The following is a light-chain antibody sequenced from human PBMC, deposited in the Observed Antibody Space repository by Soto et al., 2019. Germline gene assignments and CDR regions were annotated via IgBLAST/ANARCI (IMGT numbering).Light chain of an antibody. CDR3: LQRASWRS. Sequence: EIVLTQSPGTLSLSPGERATLSCRASQSVTNSRLAWYQQKPGQAPKVLIYGGSNRATGIPDRFSGSGSGTDFTLTISSLEPEDFAVYYCLQRASWRSFGQGTKLEIK. CDR1: QSVTNSR. V-gene: IGKV3D-20*02. CDR2: GGS. J-gene: IGKJ2*01.